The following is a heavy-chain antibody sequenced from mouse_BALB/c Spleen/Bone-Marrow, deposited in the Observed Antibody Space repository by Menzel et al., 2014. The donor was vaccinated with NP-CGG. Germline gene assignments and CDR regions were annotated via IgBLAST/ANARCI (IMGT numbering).Heavy chain of an antibody. V-gene: IGHV7-1*02. J-gene: IGHJ3*01. CDR1: GFTFSDFY. Sequence: EVKLMESGGGLVQPGDSLRLSCATSGFTFSDFYMEWVRQPPGKRLEWIAASRNKAKYYTTEYSASVKGRFVVSRHTSQSVLYLQMNALRAEDTAIYYCARDVGYGNYFVYWGQGTLVTVSA. CDR2: SRNKAKYYTT. D-gene: IGHD2-10*02. CDR3: ARDVGYGNYFVY.